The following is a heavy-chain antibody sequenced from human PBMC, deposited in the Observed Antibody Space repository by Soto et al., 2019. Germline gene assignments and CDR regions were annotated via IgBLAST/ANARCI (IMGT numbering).Heavy chain of an antibody. V-gene: IGHV4-59*01. D-gene: IGHD3-22*01. CDR2: IYYSEST. CDR1: GGSISSYY. CDR3: ARGPGRGGLYYDSSGYYYGY. Sequence: KTSETLSLTCTVSGGSISSYYWSWIRQPPGKGLEWIGYIYYSESTNYNPSLKSRVTISVDTSKNQFSLKLSSVTAADTAVYYWARGPGRGGLYYDSSGYYYGYWGQGTLVTVSS. J-gene: IGHJ4*02.